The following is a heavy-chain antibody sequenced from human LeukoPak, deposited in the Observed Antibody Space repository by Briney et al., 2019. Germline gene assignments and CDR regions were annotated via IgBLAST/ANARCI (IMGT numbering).Heavy chain of an antibody. Sequence: SETLSLTCAVYGGSFSGYYWLWIRQSPGKGLEWIGEINDSGSINYNPSLKSRVTISVDASKNQFSLKLSSVTAADTAVYYCATRGYYYVSDYWGQGTLVTVSS. V-gene: IGHV4-34*01. J-gene: IGHJ4*02. CDR1: GGSFSGYY. D-gene: IGHD3-22*01. CDR2: INDSGSI. CDR3: ATRGYYYVSDY.